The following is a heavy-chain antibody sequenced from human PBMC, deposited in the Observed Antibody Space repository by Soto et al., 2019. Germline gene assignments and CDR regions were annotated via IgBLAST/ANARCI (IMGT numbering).Heavy chain of an antibody. CDR2: ISSNSAYI. V-gene: IGHV3-21*01. Sequence: GGSLRLSCAASEFTFRSFTMNWVRQAPGKGLEWVSTISSNSAYIYYTDALRGRFTISRDNAKNSLHLQMNSLRAEDTAVYYCTRDASRDSSARGWFDPWGPGTLVTVSS. CDR1: EFTFRSFT. D-gene: IGHD6-13*01. CDR3: TRDASRDSSARGWFDP. J-gene: IGHJ5*02.